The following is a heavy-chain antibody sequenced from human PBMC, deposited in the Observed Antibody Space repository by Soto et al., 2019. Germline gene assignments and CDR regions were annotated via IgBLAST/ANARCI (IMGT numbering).Heavy chain of an antibody. CDR1: GYSFSSFG. CDR2: ISAYNGHT. D-gene: IGHD3-10*01. J-gene: IGHJ5*02. V-gene: IGHV1-18*01. Sequence: ASVKVSCKASGYSFSSFGISWVRQAPGQGLEWMGWISAYNGHTNYAQKFQGRVAMTTDASTTTAYMELTSLRSDDTAVYYCGRDADYGSLSYFPGRRNLLAPWGQRNLVTGS. CDR3: GRDADYGSLSYFPGRRNLLAP.